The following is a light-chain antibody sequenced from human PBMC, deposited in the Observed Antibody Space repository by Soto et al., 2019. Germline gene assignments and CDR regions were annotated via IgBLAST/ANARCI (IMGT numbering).Light chain of an antibody. CDR1: QNIINY. Sequence: DIQMTQSPSSLSASVGDRVTITCRASQNIINYLNWYQQKPGKAPQLLIYVASRLESGVPSRFSGSGSATDFTLTISSLQPEDFATYYCQQSYNAPITFGQGTRLEIK. V-gene: IGKV1-39*01. CDR2: VAS. J-gene: IGKJ5*01. CDR3: QQSYNAPIT.